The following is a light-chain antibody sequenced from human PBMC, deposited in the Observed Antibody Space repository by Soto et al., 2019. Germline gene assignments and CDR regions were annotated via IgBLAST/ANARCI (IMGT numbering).Light chain of an antibody. CDR2: GAS. CDR3: HQYNNRPYT. Sequence: EIVMTQSPATLSVSPGERATLSCRASQSVSNNLAWYQQKPGQAPRLLIYGASTRATGISARFSGSGSGTEFTLTISSLQSEDFAVYYCHQYNNRPYTFGQGTKLEIK. V-gene: IGKV3-15*01. CDR1: QSVSNN. J-gene: IGKJ2*01.